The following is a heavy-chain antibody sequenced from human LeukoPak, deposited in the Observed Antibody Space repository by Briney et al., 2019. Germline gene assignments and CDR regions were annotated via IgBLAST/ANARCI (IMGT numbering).Heavy chain of an antibody. CDR3: ASGIAVAGGNADY. Sequence: GGSLRLSCAASGFTFSDYYMTWIRQAPGKGLEWVSYISSSGTTIYYADSVKGRFTISRDNAKKSLYLQMNSLRAEDTAVYYCASGIAVAGGNADYWGQGTLVSVSS. V-gene: IGHV3-11*04. D-gene: IGHD6-19*01. CDR2: ISSSGTTI. CDR1: GFTFSDYY. J-gene: IGHJ4*02.